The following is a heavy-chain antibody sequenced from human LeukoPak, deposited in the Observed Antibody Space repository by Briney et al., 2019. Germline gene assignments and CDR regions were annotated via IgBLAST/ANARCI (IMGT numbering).Heavy chain of an antibody. CDR3: AREGGKITFGGVTSFDY. D-gene: IGHD3-16*01. CDR1: GYTFTSYY. V-gene: IGHV1-46*01. CDR2: INPSGGST. J-gene: IGHJ4*02. Sequence: ASVKVSRKASGYTFTSYYMHWVRQAPGQGLEWMGIINPSGGSTSYAQKFQGRVTMTRDTSMRTVYMELSSLISEYTAVYYCAREGGKITFGGVTSFDYWGRGTLVTVSS.